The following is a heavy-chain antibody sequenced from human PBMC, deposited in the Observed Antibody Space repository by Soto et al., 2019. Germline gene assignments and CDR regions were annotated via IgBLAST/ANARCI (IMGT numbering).Heavy chain of an antibody. Sequence: GASVKVSCKASGYTFTSYYMHWVRQAHGQGLEWMGIINPSGGSTSYAQKFQGRVTMTRDTSTSTVYMELSSLRSEDTAVYYCARGHYYDSSGYYCWFDPWGQGTLVTVSS. J-gene: IGHJ5*02. CDR1: GYTFTSYY. CDR3: ARGHYYDSSGYYCWFDP. CDR2: INPSGGST. V-gene: IGHV1-46*03. D-gene: IGHD3-22*01.